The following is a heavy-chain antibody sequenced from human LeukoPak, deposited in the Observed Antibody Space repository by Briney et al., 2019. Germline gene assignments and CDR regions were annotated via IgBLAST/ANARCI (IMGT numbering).Heavy chain of an antibody. Sequence: PSETLSLTCAVYGGSFSGYYWSWIRQPPGKGLEWIGEINHSGSTNYNPSLKSRVTISVDTSKNQFSLKLSSVTAADTAVYYCARGLNCSSTSCYEKARWFDPWGQGTLVTVSS. D-gene: IGHD2-2*01. V-gene: IGHV4-34*01. CDR2: INHSGST. CDR1: GGSFSGYY. CDR3: ARGLNCSSTSCYEKARWFDP. J-gene: IGHJ5*02.